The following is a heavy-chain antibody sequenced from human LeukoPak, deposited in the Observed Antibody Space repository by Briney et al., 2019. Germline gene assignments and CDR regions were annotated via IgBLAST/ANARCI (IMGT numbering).Heavy chain of an antibody. Sequence: GGSLRLSCAASGFTFSDYYMSWIRQAPGKGLEWVSYISSSGSTMYYADSVEGRFTISRDNAKNSLYLQMNSLRAEDTAVYYCARDRLAAAGDYNWFDPWGQGTLVTVSS. CDR2: ISSSGSTM. D-gene: IGHD6-13*01. CDR1: GFTFSDYY. J-gene: IGHJ5*02. V-gene: IGHV3-11*01. CDR3: ARDRLAAAGDYNWFDP.